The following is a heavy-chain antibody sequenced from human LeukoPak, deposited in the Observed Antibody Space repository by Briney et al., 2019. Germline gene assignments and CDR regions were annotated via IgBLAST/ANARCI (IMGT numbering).Heavy chain of an antibody. V-gene: IGHV3-30*04. CDR1: GFTFSSYA. Sequence: GGSLRLSCAASGFTFSSYAMHWVRQAPGKGLEWVAAISYDGSNKYYADSVKGRFTISRDNSKNTLYLQMNSLRAEDTAVYYCARELLAAAGYYFDYWGQGTLVTVSS. D-gene: IGHD6-13*01. CDR3: ARELLAAAGYYFDY. J-gene: IGHJ4*02. CDR2: ISYDGSNK.